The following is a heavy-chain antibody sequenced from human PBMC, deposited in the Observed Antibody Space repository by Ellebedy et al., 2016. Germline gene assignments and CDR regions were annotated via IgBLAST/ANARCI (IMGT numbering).Heavy chain of an antibody. CDR3: AREYTGSWYALGY. J-gene: IGHJ4*02. CDR1: GYTFTNYG. D-gene: IGHD6-13*01. Sequence: ASVKVSCKASGYTFTNYGINWVRQAPGQGLEWMGWITTNNGNTNYAQKVQGRVTMTTDTSTATAYMELRSLRSDDTAVYYCAREYTGSWYALGYWGQGTLVTVSS. CDR2: ITTNNGNT. V-gene: IGHV1-18*01.